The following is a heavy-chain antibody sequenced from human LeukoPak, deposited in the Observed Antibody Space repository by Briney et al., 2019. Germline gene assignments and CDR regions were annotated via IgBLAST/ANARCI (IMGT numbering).Heavy chain of an antibody. V-gene: IGHV4-30-4*08. D-gene: IGHD4-17*01. CDR3: AREVGNYGDSPGY. CDR2: IYYSGST. J-gene: IGHJ4*02. Sequence: PSQTLSLTCTVSGGSISSGDYYWSWIRQPPGKGLEWIGYIYYSGSTYYNPSLKSRVTISVDTSKNQFSLKLSSVTAADTAVYYCAREVGNYGDSPGYWGQGTLVTVSS. CDR1: GGSISSGDYY.